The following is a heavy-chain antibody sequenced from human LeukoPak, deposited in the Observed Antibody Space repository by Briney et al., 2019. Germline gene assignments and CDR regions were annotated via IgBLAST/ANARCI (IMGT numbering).Heavy chain of an antibody. CDR1: GFTFSGFD. Sequence: GGSLRLSCAASGFTFSGFDMHWVRQAPGKGLEGVAFISHEGSRQHYADSVHALFTISRDNSKNPLSLQMNSLIAEDRAVYYCARDRGYGGYDPLGVFDFWGQGTLVTVSS. CDR3: ARDRGYGGYDPLGVFDF. V-gene: IGHV3-30*01. CDR2: ISHEGSRQ. J-gene: IGHJ4*02. D-gene: IGHD5-12*01.